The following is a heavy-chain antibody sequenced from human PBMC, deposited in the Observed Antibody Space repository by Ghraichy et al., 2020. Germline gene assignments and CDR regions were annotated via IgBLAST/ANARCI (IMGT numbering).Heavy chain of an antibody. V-gene: IGHV3-23*01. CDR2: ISGSGGST. CDR3: AKAERMTYYYYSSGQAATDY. Sequence: GESLNISCAASGFTFSSYAMSWVRQAPGKGLEWVSAISGSGGSTYYADSVKGRFTISRDNSKNTLYLQMNSLRAEDTAVYYCAKAERMTYYYYSSGQAATDYWGQGTLVTVSS. CDR1: GFTFSSYA. J-gene: IGHJ4*02. D-gene: IGHD3-22*01.